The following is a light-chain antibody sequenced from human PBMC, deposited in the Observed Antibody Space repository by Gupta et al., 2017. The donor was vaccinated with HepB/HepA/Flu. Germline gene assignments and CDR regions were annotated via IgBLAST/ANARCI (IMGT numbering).Light chain of an antibody. V-gene: IGKV1-8*01. CDR3: QQDDSYPIT. CDR2: AAS. CDR1: QGISSY. Sequence: AIRMTQSPSSFSASTGDRVTITCRASQGISSYLAWYQQKPGKAPKLLIYAASTLQSGVPSRFSGSGSGTDFTLTISCLQSEDFATYYCQQDDSYPITFGQGTKVEIK. J-gene: IGKJ1*01.